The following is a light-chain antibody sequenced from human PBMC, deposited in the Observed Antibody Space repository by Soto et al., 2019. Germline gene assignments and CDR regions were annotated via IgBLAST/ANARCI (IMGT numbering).Light chain of an antibody. V-gene: IGKV1-5*03. CDR1: QSISSW. J-gene: IGKJ3*01. CDR3: QQYNSYALAT. Sequence: DIQITHSPSTLSASVGARVTISCRASQSISSWLAWYQQKPGKAPKLLIYKASSLESGVPSTFSGSGSGTEFTRTISSLQPDDFATYYCQQYNSYALATFGPGTKVDLK. CDR2: KAS.